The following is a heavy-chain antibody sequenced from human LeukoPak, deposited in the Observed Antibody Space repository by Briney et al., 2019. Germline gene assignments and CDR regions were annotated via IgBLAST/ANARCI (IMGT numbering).Heavy chain of an antibody. J-gene: IGHJ4*02. V-gene: IGHV1-24*01. CDR1: GYTLTELS. CDR3: ATTPYYDFWSGPPY. CDR2: FDPEDGET. D-gene: IGHD3-3*01. Sequence: ASVKVSCKVSGYTLTELSMHWVRQAPGKGLEWMGGFDPEDGETIYAQKFQGKVTMTEDTSTDTAYMELRSLRSEDTAVYYCATTPYYDFWSGPPYWGQGTLVTVSS.